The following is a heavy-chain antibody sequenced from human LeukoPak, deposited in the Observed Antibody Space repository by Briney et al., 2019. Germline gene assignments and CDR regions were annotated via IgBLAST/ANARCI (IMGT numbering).Heavy chain of an antibody. V-gene: IGHV3-21*01. Sequence: GGSLRLSCAASGFAVSSTYMSWVRQAPGKGLEWVSSISSSSSYIYYADSVKGRFTISRDNAKNSLYLQMNSLRAEDTAVYYCARDGVAVAGLDYWGQGTLVTVSS. J-gene: IGHJ4*02. D-gene: IGHD6-19*01. CDR2: ISSSSSYI. CDR3: ARDGVAVAGLDY. CDR1: GFAVSSTY.